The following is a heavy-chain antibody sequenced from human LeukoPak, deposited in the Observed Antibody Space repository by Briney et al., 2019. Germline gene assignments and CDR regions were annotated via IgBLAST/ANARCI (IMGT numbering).Heavy chain of an antibody. CDR1: GLTVSSNY. Sequence: GGSLRPSGAASGLTVSSNYMRWVGQPPGKGLEWVSVIYSGGSTYYADSVKGRFTISRDNSKNTLYLQMNSLRAEDTAVYYCARDTVYDSSGYYYDYWGQGTLVTVSS. CDR2: IYSGGST. CDR3: ARDTVYDSSGYYYDY. V-gene: IGHV3-53*01. D-gene: IGHD3-22*01. J-gene: IGHJ4*02.